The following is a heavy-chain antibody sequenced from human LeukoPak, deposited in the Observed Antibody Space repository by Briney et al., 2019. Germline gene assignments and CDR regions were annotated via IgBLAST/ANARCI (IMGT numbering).Heavy chain of an antibody. CDR1: GLTFDDYA. CDR3: AKDRGGYYDSSGSPKAFDI. J-gene: IGHJ3*02. V-gene: IGHV3-9*01. CDR2: ISWNSGSI. D-gene: IGHD3-22*01. Sequence: GRSLRLSCAASGLTFDDYAMHWVRQAPGKGLEWDSGISWNSGSIGYADSVKGRFTISRDNAKNSLYLQMNSLRAEDTALYYCAKDRGGYYDSSGSPKAFDIWGQGTMVTVSS.